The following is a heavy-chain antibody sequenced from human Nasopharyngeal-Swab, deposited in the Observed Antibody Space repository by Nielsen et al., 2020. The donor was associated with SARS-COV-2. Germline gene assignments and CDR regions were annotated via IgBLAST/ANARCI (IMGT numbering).Heavy chain of an antibody. CDR1: GFTFSTYA. CDR3: ASAPSIAVAAGYGMDV. V-gene: IGHV3-23*01. Sequence: GESLKISCAASGFTFSTYAISWVRQAPGKGLERVSVISGSDYSTHYADSVKGRFTISRDNSKSTLYLQMNSLRAEDTAVYYCASAPSIAVAAGYGMDVWGQGTTVTVSS. J-gene: IGHJ6*02. CDR2: ISGSDYST. D-gene: IGHD6-19*01.